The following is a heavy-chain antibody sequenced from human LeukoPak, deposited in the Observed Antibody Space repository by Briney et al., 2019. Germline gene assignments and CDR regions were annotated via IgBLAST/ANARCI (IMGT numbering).Heavy chain of an antibody. D-gene: IGHD6-19*01. CDR1: GGSISSSSYY. CDR2: IYYSGST. CDR3: AGLNSSGWYWFDP. Sequence: SETLSLTCTVFGGSISSSSYYWGWIRQPPRKGLEWIGSIYYSGSTYYNPSLKSRVTMSVDTSKNQFSLKLSSVTAADTAVYYCAGLNSSGWYWFDPWGQGTLVTVSS. V-gene: IGHV4-39*07. J-gene: IGHJ5*02.